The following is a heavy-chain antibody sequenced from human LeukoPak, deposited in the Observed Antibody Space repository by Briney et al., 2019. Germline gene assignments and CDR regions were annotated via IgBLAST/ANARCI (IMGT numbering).Heavy chain of an antibody. CDR3: ANRENWFDP. CDR2: INHSGST. Sequence: SETLSLTCAVYGGSFSGYYWSWIRQPPGKGLEWIGEINHSGSTNYNPSLKSRVTISVDTSKNQFSLKLSSVTAADTAVYYCANRENWFDPWGQGTLVTVSS. CDR1: GGSFSGYY. D-gene: IGHD3-10*01. V-gene: IGHV4-34*01. J-gene: IGHJ5*02.